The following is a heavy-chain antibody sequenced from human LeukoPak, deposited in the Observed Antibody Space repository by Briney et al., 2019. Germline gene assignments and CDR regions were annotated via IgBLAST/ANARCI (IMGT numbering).Heavy chain of an antibody. CDR3: ARAYSGGWYLVY. CDR1: GYSISSGYY. CDR2: IYHSGST. V-gene: IGHV4-38-2*02. J-gene: IGHJ4*02. D-gene: IGHD6-19*01. Sequence: SETLSLTCTVSGYSISSGYYWGWIRPPPGKGLEWIGSIYHSGSTYYNPSLKSRVTISVNTSKNQFSLKLSSVTAADTAVYYCARAYSGGWYLVYWGQGTLVTVSS.